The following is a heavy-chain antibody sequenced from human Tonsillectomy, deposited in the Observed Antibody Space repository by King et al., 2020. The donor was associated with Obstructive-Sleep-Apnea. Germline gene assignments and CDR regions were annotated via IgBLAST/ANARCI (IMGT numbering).Heavy chain of an antibody. CDR1: NDSLSGFY. Sequence: QLPESGPGLVKPSETLSLTCTVSNDSLSGFYWSWIRQSPGKGLEWLGYIYTTGSTNYNPSLKSRVSISVDTSSNQFSLKLQSVTAADTAVYFCARDRGRGHRSWYFDYWGPGMLVTVSS. CDR3: ARDRGRGHRSWYFDY. CDR2: IYTTGST. V-gene: IGHV4-59*01. D-gene: IGHD1-14*01. J-gene: IGHJ4*02.